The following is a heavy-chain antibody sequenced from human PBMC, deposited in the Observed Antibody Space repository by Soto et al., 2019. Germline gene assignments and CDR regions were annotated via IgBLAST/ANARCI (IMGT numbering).Heavy chain of an antibody. J-gene: IGHJ6*02. D-gene: IGHD6-13*01. CDR3: ARKGAGNYYYYGMDV. V-gene: IGHV5-51*01. CDR1: GYSFTSYW. Sequence: GESLKISCKGSGYSFTSYWIGWVRQVPGKGLEWMGIIYPGDSDTRYSPSFQGQVTISADKSISTAYLQWSSLKASDTAMYYCARKGAGNYYYYGMDVWGQGTTVTVSS. CDR2: IYPGDSDT.